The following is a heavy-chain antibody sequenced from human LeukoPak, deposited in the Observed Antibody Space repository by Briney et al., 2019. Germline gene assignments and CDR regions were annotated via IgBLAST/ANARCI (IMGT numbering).Heavy chain of an antibody. V-gene: IGHV3-15*01. CDR1: GGSMSSYY. CDR3: TTGFIVATITKDY. J-gene: IGHJ4*02. D-gene: IGHD5-12*01. Sequence: ETLSLTCTVSGGSMSSYYWSWVRQAPGKGLEWVGRIKSKTDGGTTDYAAPVKGRFTISRDDSKNTLYLQMNSLKTEDTAVYYCTTGFIVATITKDYWGQGTLVTVSS. CDR2: IKSKTDGGTT.